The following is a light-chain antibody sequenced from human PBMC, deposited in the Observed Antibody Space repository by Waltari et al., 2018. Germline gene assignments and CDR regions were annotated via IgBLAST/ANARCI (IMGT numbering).Light chain of an antibody. CDR3: QQSYSTPQT. Sequence: IQMTQSPSSLSASVGDRVPLTCRASQSISSYLNWYQQKPGKAPKLLIYAASSLQSGVPSRFSGSGSGTDFTLTISSLQPEDFATYYCQQSYSTPQTFGQGTKVEIK. V-gene: IGKV1-39*01. CDR1: QSISSY. CDR2: AAS. J-gene: IGKJ1*01.